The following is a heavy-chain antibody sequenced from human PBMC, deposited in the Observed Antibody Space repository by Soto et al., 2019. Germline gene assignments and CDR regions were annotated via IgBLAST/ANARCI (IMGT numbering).Heavy chain of an antibody. V-gene: IGHV3-48*01. Sequence: GGSLRLSCEAYGFTFKNYNMNWVRQAPGKGLEWVAHINTGSSITYYADSVRGRFTISRDNAKNSLYLQMNSLRVEDTAVYYCARGFCVGSNCYGTYWGQGTLVTVSS. J-gene: IGHJ4*02. CDR2: INTGSSIT. CDR3: ARGFCVGSNCYGTY. CDR1: GFTFKNYN. D-gene: IGHD2-2*01.